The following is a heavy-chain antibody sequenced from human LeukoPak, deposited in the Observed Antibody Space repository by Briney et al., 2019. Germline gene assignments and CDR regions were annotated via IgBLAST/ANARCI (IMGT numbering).Heavy chain of an antibody. D-gene: IGHD1-26*01. CDR1: GGSISSSSYY. Sequence: PSETLSLTCTVSGGSISSSSYYWGWIRQPPGKGLEWIGSIYYSGSTYYNPSLKSRVTISVDTSKNQFSLKLSSVTAADTAVYYCARVRRIVGAPKGWYYFDYWGQGTLVTVSS. CDR3: ARVRRIVGAPKGWYYFDY. CDR2: IYYSGST. V-gene: IGHV4-39*07. J-gene: IGHJ4*02.